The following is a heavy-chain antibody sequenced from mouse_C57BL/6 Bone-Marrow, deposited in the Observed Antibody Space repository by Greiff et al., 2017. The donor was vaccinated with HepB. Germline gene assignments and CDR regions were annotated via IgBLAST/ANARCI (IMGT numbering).Heavy chain of an antibody. CDR2: IYPRSGNT. CDR1: GYTFTSYG. V-gene: IGHV1-81*01. D-gene: IGHD1-1*01. CDR3: ASGVTTVWYFDV. J-gene: IGHJ1*03. Sequence: QVQLQQSGAELARPGASVKLSCKASGYTFTSYGISWVKQRTGQGLEWIGEIYPRSGNTYYNEKFKGKATLTADKSSSTAYMELRSLTSEDSAVYFCASGVTTVWYFDVWGTGTTVTVSS.